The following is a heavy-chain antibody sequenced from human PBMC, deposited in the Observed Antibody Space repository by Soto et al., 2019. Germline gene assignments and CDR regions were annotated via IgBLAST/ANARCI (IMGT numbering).Heavy chain of an antibody. CDR2: TDCRSKWYN. J-gene: IGHJ6*02. D-gene: IGHD2-2*02. CDR1: RGRVSWNKAA. V-gene: IGHV6-1*01. CDR3: AREIVGIVVVPAAIHYYYYYGMDV. Sequence: SPTPLLPCALPRGRVSWNKAALEWVRQGPSRGLEWVGRTDCRSKWYNDYAVSVKSRITINPDTSKNQFSLQLNSVTPEDTAVYYCAREIVGIVVVPAAIHYYYYYGMDVWGQGTTVTVSS.